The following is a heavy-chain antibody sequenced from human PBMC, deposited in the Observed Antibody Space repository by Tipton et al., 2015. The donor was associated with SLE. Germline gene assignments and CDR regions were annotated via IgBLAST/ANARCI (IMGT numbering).Heavy chain of an antibody. CDR2: VSGTGGST. CDR1: GFTFSSFP. D-gene: IGHD2-15*01. V-gene: IGHV3-23*01. J-gene: IGHJ4*02. Sequence: SLRLSCAASGFTFSSFPMSWVRQAPGKGLEWVSAVSGTGGSTYYADSVKGRFTISRDNSKNTLYLQMNSLRADDTAVYYCANLGYCSGGSCYSSNYWGQGILVTVSS. CDR3: ANLGYCSGGSCYSSNY.